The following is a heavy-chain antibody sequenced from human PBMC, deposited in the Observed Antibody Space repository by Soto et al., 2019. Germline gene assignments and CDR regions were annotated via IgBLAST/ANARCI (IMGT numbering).Heavy chain of an antibody. CDR3: AREVDPSLPAAASPGAFDI. V-gene: IGHV1-69*08. Sequence: QVQLVQSGAEVKKPGSSVKVSCKASGGTFSSYTISWVRQAPGQGLEWMGRIIPILGIANYAQKFQGRVTITADKSTSTTYMELSSLRSEDTAVYYCAREVDPSLPAAASPGAFDIWGQGTMVTVSS. CDR1: GGTFSSYT. CDR2: IIPILGIA. J-gene: IGHJ3*02. D-gene: IGHD2-2*01.